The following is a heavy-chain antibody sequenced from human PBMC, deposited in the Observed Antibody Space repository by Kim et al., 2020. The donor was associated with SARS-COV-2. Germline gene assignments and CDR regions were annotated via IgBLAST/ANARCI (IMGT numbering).Heavy chain of an antibody. J-gene: IGHJ5*02. V-gene: IGHV3-23*01. CDR3: ARTHQTGWFDP. CDR2: P. Sequence: PYNGHSVEGRFTISRDNSRNTLYLQMNSLSAEDTAVYYCARTHQTGWFDPWGQGTLVTVSS.